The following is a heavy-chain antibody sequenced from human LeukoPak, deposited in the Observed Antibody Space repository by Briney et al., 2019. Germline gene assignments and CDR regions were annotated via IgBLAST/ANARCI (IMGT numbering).Heavy chain of an antibody. V-gene: IGHV3-30*18. D-gene: IGHD5-24*01. CDR3: SKATPPRDGSNPDY. CDR1: GFTFSSYS. Sequence: GGSLRLSCAASGFTFSSYSMHWVRQAPGKGLEWVAVISYDGRNKYYADSVKGRFTISRDNSKNTLYLQMNSLRAEDTALYYCSKATPPRDGSNPDYWGQGTLVTVSS. J-gene: IGHJ4*02. CDR2: ISYDGRNK.